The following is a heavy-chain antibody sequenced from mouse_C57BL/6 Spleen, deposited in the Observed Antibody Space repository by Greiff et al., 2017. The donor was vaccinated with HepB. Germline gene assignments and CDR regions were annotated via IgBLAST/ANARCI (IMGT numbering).Heavy chain of an antibody. CDR1: GYTFTNYW. CDR2: IYPGGGYT. CDR3: ARCTGTNFDY. J-gene: IGHJ2*01. Sequence: VQLQQSGAELVRPGTSVKMSCKASGYTFTNYWIGWAKQRPGHGLEWIGDIYPGGGYTNYNEKFKGKATMTADKSSSTTYMQFSSLTSEDSAIYYCARCTGTNFDYWGQGTTLTVSS. V-gene: IGHV1-63*01. D-gene: IGHD4-1*01.